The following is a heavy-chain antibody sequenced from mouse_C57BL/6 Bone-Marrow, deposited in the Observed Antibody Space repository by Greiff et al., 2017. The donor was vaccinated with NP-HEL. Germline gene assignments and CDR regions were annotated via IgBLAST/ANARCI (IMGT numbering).Heavy chain of an antibody. CDR3: ARSGVIYDGYYVFAY. CDR2: IYPGSGST. Sequence: QVQLQQPGAELVKPGASVKMSCKASGYTFTSYWITWVKQRPGQGLEWLGDIYPGSGSTNYNEKFKSKATLTVDTSSSTAYMQLSSLTSEYSAVYYCARSGVIYDGYYVFAYWVQGTLVTVSA. V-gene: IGHV1-55*01. J-gene: IGHJ3*01. D-gene: IGHD2-3*01. CDR1: GYTFTSYW.